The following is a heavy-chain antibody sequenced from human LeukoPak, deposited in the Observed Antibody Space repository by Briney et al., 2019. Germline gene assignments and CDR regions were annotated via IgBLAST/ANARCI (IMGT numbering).Heavy chain of an antibody. CDR2: IYNSGST. J-gene: IGHJ3*02. CDR1: GGSISSDDYY. CDR3: GRDGDAFDI. V-gene: IGHV4-30-4*01. Sequence: PSQTLSLTCTVSGGSISSDDYYWSWIRQPPGKGLEWIGHIYNSGSTFYNPSLRSRVTISLGTSKNQFSLRLSSVTAADTAFYYCGRDGDAFDIWGQGTMVTVSS.